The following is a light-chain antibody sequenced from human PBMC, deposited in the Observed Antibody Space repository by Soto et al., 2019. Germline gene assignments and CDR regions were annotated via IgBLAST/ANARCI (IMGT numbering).Light chain of an antibody. CDR1: LSISTW. CDR2: DAS. V-gene: IGKV1-5*01. J-gene: IGKJ1*01. CDR3: QQYSSFSRP. Sequence: DIEMTQSPSTLSASVGDRVTITCRASLSISTWLAWYQQKPGKVPNVLMFDASSLESGVPSRLSGSGSGTEFTLTISSLQPDDFATYYCQQYSSFSRPFGQGTKVEI.